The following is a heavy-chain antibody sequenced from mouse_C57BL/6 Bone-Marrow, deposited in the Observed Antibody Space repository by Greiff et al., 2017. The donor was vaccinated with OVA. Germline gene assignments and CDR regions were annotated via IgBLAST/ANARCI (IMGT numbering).Heavy chain of an antibody. CDR3: ARDGTTAPLDY. V-gene: IGHV1-80*01. Sequence: LVESGAELARPGASVKISCKASGYAFSSYWMNWVKQRPGKGLEWIGQIYPGDGDTNYNGKFKGKATLTADKSSSTAYMQLSSLTSEDSAVYFCARDGTTAPLDYWGQGTTLTVSS. D-gene: IGHD1-2*01. CDR2: IYPGDGDT. CDR1: GYAFSSYW. J-gene: IGHJ2*01.